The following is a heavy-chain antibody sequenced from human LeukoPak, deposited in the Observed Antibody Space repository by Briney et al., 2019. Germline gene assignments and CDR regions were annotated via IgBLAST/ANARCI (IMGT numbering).Heavy chain of an antibody. D-gene: IGHD3-3*01. V-gene: IGHV1-8*02. CDR1: GYTFTSYG. Sequence: GASVKVSCKASGYTFTSYGISWVRQATGQGLEWMGWMNPNSGNTGYAQKFQGRVTMTRNASISTAYMELSSLRSEDTAVYYCARGGDFWSGYWEYTYYYYGMDVWGQGTTVTVSS. CDR3: ARGGDFWSGYWEYTYYYYGMDV. J-gene: IGHJ6*02. CDR2: MNPNSGNT.